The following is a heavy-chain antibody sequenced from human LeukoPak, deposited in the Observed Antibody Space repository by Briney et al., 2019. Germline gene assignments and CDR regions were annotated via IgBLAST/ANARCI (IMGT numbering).Heavy chain of an antibody. CDR2: INHSGST. CDR1: GGSFSGYY. V-gene: IGHV4-34*01. J-gene: IGHJ4*02. D-gene: IGHD3-16*02. CDR3: ARGLSAVVY. Sequence: TSETLSLTCAVYGGSFSGYYWSWIRQPPGKGLEWIGEINHSGSTNYNPSLKSRVTTSVDTSKKQFSLKLSSVTAADTAVYYCARGLSAVVYWGQGTLVTFPS.